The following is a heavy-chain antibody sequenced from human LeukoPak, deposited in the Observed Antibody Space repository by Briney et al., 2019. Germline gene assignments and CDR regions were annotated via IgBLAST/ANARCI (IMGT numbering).Heavy chain of an antibody. CDR3: ARDAFAYYYDSSGYCDY. V-gene: IGHV3-21*01. CDR1: GFTFSSYS. D-gene: IGHD3-22*01. J-gene: IGHJ4*02. Sequence: GGSLRLSCAASGFTFSSYSMNWVRQAPGKGLEWVSSISSSSSYIYYADSVKGRFTISRDNAKNSLYLQMNSLRAKDTAVYYCARDAFAYYYDSSGYCDYWGQGTLVTVSS. CDR2: ISSSSSYI.